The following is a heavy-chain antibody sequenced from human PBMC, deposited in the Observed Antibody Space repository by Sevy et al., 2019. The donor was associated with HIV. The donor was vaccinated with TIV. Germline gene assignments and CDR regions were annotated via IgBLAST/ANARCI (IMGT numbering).Heavy chain of an antibody. CDR3: ARAKYDSSFYLVAFDL. Sequence: GESLKISCKGSGYTFTTYWIAWVRQMPGKGLGWMGLIYPRDSDSKYSPSFQGQVTISVDKSINTAYLEWNSLKASDTAVYYCARAKYDSSFYLVAFDLWGQWTRVTVS. CDR1: GYTFTTYW. V-gene: IGHV5-51*01. D-gene: IGHD3-22*01. CDR2: IYPRDSDS. J-gene: IGHJ3*01.